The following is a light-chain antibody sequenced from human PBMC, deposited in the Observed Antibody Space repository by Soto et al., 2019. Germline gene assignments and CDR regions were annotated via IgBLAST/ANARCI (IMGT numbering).Light chain of an antibody. J-gene: IGKJ2*01. CDR2: DAS. V-gene: IGKV1-5*01. CDR1: QSISSW. CDR3: QQYNSYPYT. Sequence: DIQMTQSPSTLSASVGDRVTITCRASQSISSWLAWYQQKPGKAPKLLIYDASSLESGVPSRFSGSGSGTEFTLPISSLPPDDFATYYCQQYNSYPYTFGQGTKLEIK.